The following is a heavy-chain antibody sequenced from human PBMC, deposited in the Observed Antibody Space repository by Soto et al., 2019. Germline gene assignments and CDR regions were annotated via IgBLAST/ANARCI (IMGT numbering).Heavy chain of an antibody. J-gene: IGHJ3*02. CDR2: LSYGGSKE. Sequence: QAPGKGLEWVAALSYGGSKEFYADSVKGRFTISRDSSKNTLFLQMDSLRTDDTAIYYCARLHITMIASDAFDIWGQGTMVTVSS. CDR3: ARLHITMIASDAFDI. V-gene: IGHV3-30-3*01. D-gene: IGHD3-22*01.